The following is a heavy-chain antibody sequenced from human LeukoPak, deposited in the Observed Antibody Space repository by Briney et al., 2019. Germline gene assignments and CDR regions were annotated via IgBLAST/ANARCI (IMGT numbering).Heavy chain of an antibody. CDR1: GGSISSYY. CDR3: ARGDSSVDAFDI. Sequence: SETLSLTCTVSGGSISSYYWSWIRQPPGKGREWIEYIYYRGSTNYNPSLKSRVTISVDTSKNQFSLKLSSVTAADTAVYYCARGDSSVDAFDIWGQGTMVTVSS. CDR2: IYYRGST. J-gene: IGHJ3*02. D-gene: IGHD3-22*01. V-gene: IGHV4-59*01.